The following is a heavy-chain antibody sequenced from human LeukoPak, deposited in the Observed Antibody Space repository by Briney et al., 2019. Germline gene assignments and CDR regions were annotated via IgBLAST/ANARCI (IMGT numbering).Heavy chain of an antibody. Sequence: GGSLRLSCAASGFTFSSYGMHWVRQAPGKGLEWVAVMSYDGSNKYYADSVKGRFTISRDNSKNTLYLQMNSLRAEDTAVYYCAKDDDSRNFDYWGPGTLVTVSS. D-gene: IGHD3-22*01. CDR1: GFTFSSYG. CDR3: AKDDDSRNFDY. J-gene: IGHJ4*02. CDR2: MSYDGSNK. V-gene: IGHV3-30*18.